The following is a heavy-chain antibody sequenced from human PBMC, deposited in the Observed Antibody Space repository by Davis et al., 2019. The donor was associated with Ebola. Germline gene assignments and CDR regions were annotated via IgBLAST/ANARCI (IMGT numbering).Heavy chain of an antibody. CDR2: ISSSSSYI. CDR1: GFTFSSYS. CDR3: AREGYYTGGVCPLYYYGMDV. J-gene: IGHJ6*02. V-gene: IGHV3-21*01. Sequence: PGGSLRLSCAASGFTFSSYSMNWVRQAPGKGLEWVSSISSSSSYIYYADSVKGRFTISRDNAKNSLYLQMNSLRAEDTAVYYCAREGYYTGGVCPLYYYGMDVWGQGTTVTVSS. D-gene: IGHD2-8*02.